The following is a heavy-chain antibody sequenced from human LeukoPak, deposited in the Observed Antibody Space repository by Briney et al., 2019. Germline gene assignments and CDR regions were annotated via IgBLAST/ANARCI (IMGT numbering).Heavy chain of an antibody. CDR3: AGVWGSWTAYYYFDY. Sequence: SETLSLTCTVSGGSISSYYWSWIRQPPGQGLEWIGYIYYSGSTNYNPSLKSRVTISVDTSKNQFSLKLSSVTAADTAVYYCAGVWGSWTAYYYFDYWGQGTLVTVSS. J-gene: IGHJ4*02. D-gene: IGHD3-10*01. V-gene: IGHV4-59*01. CDR2: IYYSGST. CDR1: GGSISSYY.